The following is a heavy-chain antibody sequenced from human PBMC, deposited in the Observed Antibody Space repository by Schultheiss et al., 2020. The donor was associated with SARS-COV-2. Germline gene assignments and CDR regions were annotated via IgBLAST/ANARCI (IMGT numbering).Heavy chain of an antibody. Sequence: GESLKISCAASGFTFSDYYMSWIRQAPGKGLEWVSYISSSGSTIYYADSVKGRFTISRDNSKNTLYLQMNSLRAEDTAVYYCAKDVNWTFDYWGQGTLVTVSS. J-gene: IGHJ4*02. CDR1: GFTFSDYY. D-gene: IGHD1-1*01. CDR2: ISSSGSTI. V-gene: IGHV3-11*04. CDR3: AKDVNWTFDY.